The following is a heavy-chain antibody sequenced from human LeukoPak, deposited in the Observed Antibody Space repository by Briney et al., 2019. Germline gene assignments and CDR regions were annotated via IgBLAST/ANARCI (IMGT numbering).Heavy chain of an antibody. V-gene: IGHV1-8*03. Sequence: ASVKVSCKASGYTFTSYDINWVRPATGQGLEWMGWMNPNSGNTGYAQKFQGRVTITRNTSISTAYMELSSLRSEDTAVYYCARENQGFSSNYNYFHYMDVWGKGTTVTVSS. J-gene: IGHJ6*03. CDR1: GYTFTSYD. CDR2: MNPNSGNT. CDR3: ARENQGFSSNYNYFHYMDV. D-gene: IGHD2/OR15-2a*01.